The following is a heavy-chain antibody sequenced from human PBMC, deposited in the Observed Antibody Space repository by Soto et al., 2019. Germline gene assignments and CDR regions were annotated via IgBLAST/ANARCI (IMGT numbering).Heavy chain of an antibody. CDR1: GFTFSSYS. J-gene: IGHJ3*02. Sequence: GGSLRLSCATSGFTFSSYSMNWVRQAPGKGLEWVSSISSSSSSYIYYADSVKGRFTISRDNAKNSLYLQMNSLRAEDTAVYYCARDSAFLWGWTSDAFDIWGQGTMVTVSS. V-gene: IGHV3-21*01. D-gene: IGHD3-10*01. CDR3: ARDSAFLWGWTSDAFDI. CDR2: ISSSSSSYI.